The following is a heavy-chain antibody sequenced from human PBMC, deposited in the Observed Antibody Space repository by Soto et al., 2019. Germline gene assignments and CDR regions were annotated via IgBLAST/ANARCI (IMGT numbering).Heavy chain of an antibody. Sequence: LSCAASGFTVSSNYMSWVRQAPGKGLEWVSVIYSGGSTYYADSVKGRFTVSRDNSKNTLYLQMNSLRAEDTAVYYCASQGYCSGGSCYPLDYWGQGTLVTVSS. D-gene: IGHD2-15*01. CDR3: ASQGYCSGGSCYPLDY. CDR1: GFTVSSNY. J-gene: IGHJ4*02. V-gene: IGHV3-53*01. CDR2: IYSGGST.